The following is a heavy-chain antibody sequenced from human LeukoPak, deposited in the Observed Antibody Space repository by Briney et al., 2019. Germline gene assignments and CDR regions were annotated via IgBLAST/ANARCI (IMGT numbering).Heavy chain of an antibody. V-gene: IGHV1-69*13. D-gene: IGHD4-11*01. CDR3: ARFVTTSHYFDY. Sequence: ASVKVSCKASGGTFSSYAISWVRQAPGQGLEWMGGIIPISGTANYAQKFQGRVTITADESTSTAYMELSSLRSEDTAVYYCARFVTTSHYFDYWGQGTLVTVSS. J-gene: IGHJ4*02. CDR2: IIPISGTA. CDR1: GGTFSSYA.